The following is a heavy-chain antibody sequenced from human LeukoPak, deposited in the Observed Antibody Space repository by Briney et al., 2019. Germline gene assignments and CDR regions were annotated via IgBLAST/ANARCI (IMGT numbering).Heavy chain of an antibody. V-gene: IGHV3-23*01. Sequence: GGSLRLSCAASGFTFTNYIMSWVRQAPGQGLEWVSGISGSGGTTYYADSVRGRFTISRDNSKNTLYLQMYSLRAGDTAIFYCAKSTSEDYLNDAVDIWGQGTMVTVSS. CDR1: GFTFTNYI. CDR2: ISGSGGTT. D-gene: IGHD4-11*01. CDR3: AKSTSEDYLNDAVDI. J-gene: IGHJ3*02.